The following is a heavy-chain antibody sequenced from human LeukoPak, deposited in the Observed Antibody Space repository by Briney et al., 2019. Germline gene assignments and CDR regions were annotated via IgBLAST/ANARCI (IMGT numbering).Heavy chain of an antibody. D-gene: IGHD5-24*01. CDR2: ISHDERNK. Sequence: GGSLRLSCVASGFNFDNYAMHWVRQPLGKGLEWVAVISHDERNKYYADSMKGRITISRDNSKNTLFLQMNNLRTEDTALYFCASPSPPGDGYNPPDYWGQGTLVTVSS. CDR3: ASPSPPGDGYNPPDY. V-gene: IGHV3-30*04. J-gene: IGHJ4*02. CDR1: GFNFDNYA.